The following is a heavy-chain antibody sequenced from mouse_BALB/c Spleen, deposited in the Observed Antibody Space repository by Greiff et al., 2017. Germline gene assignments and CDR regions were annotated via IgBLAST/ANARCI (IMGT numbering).Heavy chain of an antibody. V-gene: IGHV14-3*02. CDR2: IDPANGNT. Sequence: EVQLQQSGAELVKPGASVKLSCTASGFNIKDTYMHWVKQRPEQGLEWIGRIDPANGNTKYDPKFQGKATITADTSSNTAYLQLSSLTSEDTAVYYCAYDYDGGFDYWGQGTTLTVSS. CDR3: AYDYDGGFDY. CDR1: GFNIKDTY. D-gene: IGHD2-4*01. J-gene: IGHJ2*01.